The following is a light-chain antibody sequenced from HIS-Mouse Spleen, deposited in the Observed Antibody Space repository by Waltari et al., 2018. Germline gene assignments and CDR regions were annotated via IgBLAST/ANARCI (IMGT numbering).Light chain of an antibody. CDR2: DVS. J-gene: IGLJ2*01. CDR3: CSYAGSYTMV. CDR1: SSDVGGYNY. V-gene: IGLV2-11*01. Sequence: QSALTQPRSVSGSPGQSVTISCTGTSSDVGGYNYVPWYQQHPGKAPKLMIDDVSKRPSGLPDRFSGSKSGNTASLTISGLQAEDEADYYCCSYAGSYTMVFGGGTKLTVL.